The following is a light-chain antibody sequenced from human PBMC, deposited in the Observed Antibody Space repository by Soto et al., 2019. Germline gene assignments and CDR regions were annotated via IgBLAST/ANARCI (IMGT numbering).Light chain of an antibody. CDR3: QHYNDYSWT. Sequence: DIHMTQSPSTLSASVGDRVTITYRASQSISIWLAWYQQKPGRAPNLLIYGTSSLESGVPSRFSGSGSGTEFTLTISSLQPDDFATYYCQHYNDYSWTFGQGTKVEIK. CDR2: GTS. J-gene: IGKJ1*01. CDR1: QSISIW. V-gene: IGKV1-5*03.